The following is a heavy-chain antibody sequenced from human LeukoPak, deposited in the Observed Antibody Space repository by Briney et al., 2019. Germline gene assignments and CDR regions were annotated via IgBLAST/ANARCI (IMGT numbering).Heavy chain of an antibody. Sequence: GGSLRLSCAASGFTFSNYAMSWVRQAPGKGLEWVSAISGSGGSTNYADSVKGRFTISRDNSKNTLYLQMNSLRAEDTAVYYCARDQSEEMATISDYWGQGTLVTVSS. CDR3: ARDQSEEMATISDY. V-gene: IGHV3-23*01. CDR1: GFTFSNYA. D-gene: IGHD5-24*01. CDR2: ISGSGGST. J-gene: IGHJ4*02.